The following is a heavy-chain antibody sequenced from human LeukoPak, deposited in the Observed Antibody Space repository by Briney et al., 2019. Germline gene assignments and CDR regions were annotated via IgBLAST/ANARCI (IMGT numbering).Heavy chain of an antibody. CDR3: AREGSGTRGYYYYMDV. CDR1: GYTFTSYY. J-gene: IGHJ6*03. Sequence: ASVKVSCKASGYTFTSYYMHWVRQAPGQGLEWMGIINRSGGSTSYAQKFQGRVTMTRDTSTSTVYMELSSLRSEDTAVYYCAREGSGTRGYYYYMDVWGKGTTVTVSS. D-gene: IGHD1-1*01. V-gene: IGHV1-46*01. CDR2: INRSGGST.